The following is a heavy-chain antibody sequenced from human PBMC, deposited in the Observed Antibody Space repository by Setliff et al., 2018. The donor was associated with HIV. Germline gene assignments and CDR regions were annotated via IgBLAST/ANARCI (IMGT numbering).Heavy chain of an antibody. CDR2: INHSGST. Sequence: PSETLSLTCAVYGGSFSAYYWSWIRQPPGKGLEWIGEINHSGSTNYNPSLKTRVTIMVDTSKNQFSLNLGSVTAADTAVYYCAREWSYGAFDTFDVWGQGTMVTVSS. V-gene: IGHV4-34*01. CDR3: AREWSYGAFDTFDV. J-gene: IGHJ3*01. CDR1: GGSFSAYY. D-gene: IGHD5-18*01.